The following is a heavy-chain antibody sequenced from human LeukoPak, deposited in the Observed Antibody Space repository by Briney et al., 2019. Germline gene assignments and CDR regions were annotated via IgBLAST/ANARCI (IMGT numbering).Heavy chain of an antibody. CDR1: GFTFSDYY. J-gene: IGHJ4*02. CDR2: ISSSGSTI. CDR3: ARDLGQWEPPDY. Sequence: GGSLRLSCAASGFTFSDYYMSWIRQAPGKGLEWVSYISSSGSTIYYADSVKGRFTISRDNSKNTLYLQMNSLRAEDTAVYYCARDLGQWEPPDYWGQGTLVTVSS. V-gene: IGHV3-11*01. D-gene: IGHD1-26*01.